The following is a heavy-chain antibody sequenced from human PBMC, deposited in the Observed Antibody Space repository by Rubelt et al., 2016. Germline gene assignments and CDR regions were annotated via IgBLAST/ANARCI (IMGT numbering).Heavy chain of an antibody. J-gene: IGHJ4*02. CDR2: IYYSGGT. D-gene: IGHD1-14*01. CDR1: GGSISSSSYY. CDR3: ARRNQVSEDY. V-gene: IGHV4-39*01. Sequence: QLQLQESGPGLVKPSETLSLTCTVSGGSISSSSYYWGWIRQPPGKGLEWIGSIYYSGGTYYNPSLKSRVTIHVGKSKHQFSRKRSSVTAAETAVYYCARRNQVSEDYWGQGTLVTVSS.